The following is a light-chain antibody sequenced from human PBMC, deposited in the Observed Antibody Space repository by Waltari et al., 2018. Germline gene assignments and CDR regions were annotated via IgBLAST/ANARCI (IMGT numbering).Light chain of an antibody. CDR2: RVS. CDR1: PSLLHSNGNTY. J-gene: IGKJ2*03. CDR3: MQTLQTPYS. Sequence: DIVMTQTPLSLPVTPGEPASISCRSSPSLLHSNGNTYLFWYLQKPGQPPRLLIQRVSNRFSGVPDRFSGSGSGTDFTLKISRVEAEDVGVYYCMQTLQTPYSFGQGTKVEIK. V-gene: IGKV2D-29*01.